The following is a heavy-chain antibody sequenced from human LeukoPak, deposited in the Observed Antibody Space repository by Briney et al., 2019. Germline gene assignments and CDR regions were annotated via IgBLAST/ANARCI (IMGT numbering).Heavy chain of an antibody. CDR2: MYYSGRT. D-gene: IGHD6-19*01. J-gene: IGHJ4*02. V-gene: IGHV4-59*01. Sequence: NPSETLSLTCTVSGGSISSSYWSWIRQPPGKGLEWIGYMYYSGRTNSNPSLKSRVTTSVDTIQNQLSLNQSSVTAVDTAVYYCARDLLSTAGYFDYWGQGTLVTVSS. CDR3: ARDLLSTAGYFDY. CDR1: GGSISSSY.